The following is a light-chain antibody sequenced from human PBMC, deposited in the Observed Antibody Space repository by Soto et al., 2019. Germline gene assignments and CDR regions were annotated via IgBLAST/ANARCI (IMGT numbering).Light chain of an antibody. CDR1: QSVSTS. Sequence: EIVMTQSPATLSVSPGERATLSCRASQSVSTSLAWYQQKPGQAPRLLISGASTRATGVPARFSGSGSETELTLTISSLQSEDFAVYYCQQYNNWWTFGQGTKVELK. CDR3: QQYNNWWT. J-gene: IGKJ1*01. V-gene: IGKV3-15*01. CDR2: GAS.